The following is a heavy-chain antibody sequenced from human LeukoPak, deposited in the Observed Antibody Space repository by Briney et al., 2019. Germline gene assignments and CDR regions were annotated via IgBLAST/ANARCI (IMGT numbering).Heavy chain of an antibody. CDR2: IYYSGST. V-gene: IGHV4-39*07. CDR3: ARDTRWFGENWRYYYYYMDV. D-gene: IGHD3-10*01. Sequence: SETLSLTCTVSGVSISSSSYYWGWIRQPPGKGLEWIGTIYYSGSTYYNPSLKSRVTISVDTSKNQFSLKLSSVTAADTAVYYCARDTRWFGENWRYYYYYMDVWGKGTTVTVSS. CDR1: GVSISSSSYY. J-gene: IGHJ6*03.